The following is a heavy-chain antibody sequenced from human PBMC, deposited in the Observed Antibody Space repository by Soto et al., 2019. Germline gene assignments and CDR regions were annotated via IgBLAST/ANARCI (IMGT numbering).Heavy chain of an antibody. D-gene: IGHD5-12*01. J-gene: IGHJ3*02. CDR3: ARVWGYDSRAFDI. Sequence: GGSLRLSCASSGFTFRSYSMNWVRQAPGKGLEWVSSISSSSSYIYYADSVKGRFTISRDNAKNSLYLQMNSLRAEDTAVYYCARVWGYDSRAFDIWGQGTMVTVSS. CDR2: ISSSSSYI. CDR1: GFTFRSYS. V-gene: IGHV3-21*01.